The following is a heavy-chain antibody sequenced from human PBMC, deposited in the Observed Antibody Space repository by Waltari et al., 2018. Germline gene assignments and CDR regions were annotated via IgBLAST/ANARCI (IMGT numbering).Heavy chain of an antibody. CDR3: ARRPNNWDYVNFDY. CDR1: GGSFSGYY. V-gene: IGHV4-34*01. D-gene: IGHD1-7*01. J-gene: IGHJ4*02. CDR2: INHSGST. Sequence: QVQLQQWGAGLLKPSETLSLTCAVYGGSFSGYYWSWIRQPPGKGLEWTGEINHSGSTNYNPSLKSRVTISVDTSKDQFSLKLSSVTGADTAVYDCARRPNNWDYVNFDYWGQGTLVTVSS.